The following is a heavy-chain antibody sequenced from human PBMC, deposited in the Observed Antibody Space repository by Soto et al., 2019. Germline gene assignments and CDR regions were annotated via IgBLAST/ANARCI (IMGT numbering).Heavy chain of an antibody. CDR2: ISYDGSNK. CDR3: ARTQQLDEIYYYYGMDV. Sequence: GGSLRLSCAASGFTFSSYAMHWVRQAPGKGLEWVAVISYDGSNKYYADSVKGRFTISRDNSKNTLHLQMNSLRAEDTAVYYCARTQQLDEIYYYYGMDVWGQGTTVTVSS. J-gene: IGHJ6*02. V-gene: IGHV3-30-3*01. CDR1: GFTFSSYA. D-gene: IGHD6-13*01.